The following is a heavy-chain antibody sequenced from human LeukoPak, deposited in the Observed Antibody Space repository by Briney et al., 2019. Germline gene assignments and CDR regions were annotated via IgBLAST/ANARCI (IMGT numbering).Heavy chain of an antibody. Sequence: QPGGSLRLSCAASGFTFSSYWMSWVRQAPGKGLEWVANIKQDGSEKYYVDSVKGRFTISRDNAKNSLYLQMNSLRAEDTAEYYCARGRSMVRGVLSHFDYWGQGTLVTVSS. CDR2: IKQDGSEK. CDR1: GFTFSSYW. V-gene: IGHV3-7*01. D-gene: IGHD3-10*01. CDR3: ARGRSMVRGVLSHFDY. J-gene: IGHJ4*02.